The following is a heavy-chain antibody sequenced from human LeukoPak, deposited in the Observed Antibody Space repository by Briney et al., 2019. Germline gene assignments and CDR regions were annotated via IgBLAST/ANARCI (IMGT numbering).Heavy chain of an antibody. V-gene: IGHV1-2*02. Sequence: ASVKVSCKASGYTFTGYYMHWVRQAPGQGLEWMGWINPNSGGTNYAQKFQGRVTMTRDTSISTAYMELSRLRSDDTAVYYCARDLSRIQLWLLPPHSNYYYYYGMDVWGQGTTVTVSS. CDR2: INPNSGGT. CDR1: GYTFTGYY. J-gene: IGHJ6*02. CDR3: ARDLSRIQLWLLPPHSNYYYYYGMDV. D-gene: IGHD5-18*01.